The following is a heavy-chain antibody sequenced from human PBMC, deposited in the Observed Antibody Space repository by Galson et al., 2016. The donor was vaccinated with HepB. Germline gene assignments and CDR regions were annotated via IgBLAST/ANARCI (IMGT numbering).Heavy chain of an antibody. J-gene: IGHJ6*02. CDR1: GFDFSNYG. Sequence: SLRLSCAASGFDFSNYGLHWVRQAPAKGLEWVAVISFNGANKYYADSVRDRFTISRDDLKNTVYLQMNSLRVEDTALYYCAKVGRDCSAHRFFWDDYYSPGMDVWGQGTTVTVSS. D-gene: IGHD2-21*02. CDR3: AKVGRDCSAHRFFWDDYYSPGMDV. V-gene: IGHV3-33*03. CDR2: ISFNGANK.